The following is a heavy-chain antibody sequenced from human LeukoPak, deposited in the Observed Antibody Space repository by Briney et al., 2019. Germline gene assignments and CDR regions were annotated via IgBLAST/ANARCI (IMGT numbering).Heavy chain of an antibody. CDR3: AYRSSI. V-gene: IGHV4-59*08. CDR1: GGSFSGYY. J-gene: IGHJ3*02. Sequence: KPSETLSLTCAVYGGSFSGYYWSWIRQPPGKGLEWIGYIYYSGSTNYNPSLKSRVTISVDTSKNQFSLKLSSVTAADTAVYYCAYRSSIWGQGTMVTVSS. CDR2: IYYSGST.